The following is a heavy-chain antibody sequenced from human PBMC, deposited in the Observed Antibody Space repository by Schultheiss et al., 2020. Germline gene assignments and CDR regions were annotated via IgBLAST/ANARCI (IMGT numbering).Heavy chain of an antibody. D-gene: IGHD5-18*01. CDR3: ARAHTAPRIHPYYYYGMDV. J-gene: IGHJ6*02. V-gene: IGHV3-21*01. Sequence: GGSLRLSCAASGFTFSSYSMNWVRQAPGKGLEWVSSISSSSSYIYYADSVKGRFTISRDNAKNSLYLQMNSLRAEDTAVYYCARAHTAPRIHPYYYYGMDVWGQGTTVTVSS. CDR1: GFTFSSYS. CDR2: ISSSSSYI.